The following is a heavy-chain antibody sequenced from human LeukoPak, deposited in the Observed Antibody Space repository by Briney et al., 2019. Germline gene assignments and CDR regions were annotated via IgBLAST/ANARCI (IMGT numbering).Heavy chain of an antibody. CDR2: IYYSGST. D-gene: IGHD2-21*02. CDR3: ARRRSGDYYLDY. CDR1: GGSISSSSYY. Sequence: SETLSLTCTVSGGSISSSSYYWGWIRQPPGKGLEWIGSIYYSGSTYYNPSLKSRVTISVDTSKNQFSLNLRSVTAADTAVYYCARRRSGDYYLDYWGQGTLVTVSS. V-gene: IGHV4-39*01. J-gene: IGHJ4*02.